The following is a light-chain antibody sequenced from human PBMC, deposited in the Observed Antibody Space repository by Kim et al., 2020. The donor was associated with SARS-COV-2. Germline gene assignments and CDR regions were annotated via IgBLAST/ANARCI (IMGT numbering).Light chain of an antibody. CDR3: QQSYSTPSST. CDR2: AAS. Sequence: DIQMTQSPSSLSASVGDRVTITCRASQSISSYLNWYQQKPGKAPELLIYAASSLQSGVPSRFSGSGSGTDFTLTISSLQPEDFATYYCQQSYSTPSSTFGGGTKVDIK. CDR1: QSISSY. J-gene: IGKJ4*01. V-gene: IGKV1-39*01.